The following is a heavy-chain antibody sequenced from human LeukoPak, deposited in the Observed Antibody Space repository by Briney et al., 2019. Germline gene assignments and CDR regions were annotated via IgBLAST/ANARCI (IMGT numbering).Heavy chain of an antibody. CDR1: GGSISSSSYY. D-gene: IGHD6-6*01. CDR3: ASVPNWFDP. J-gene: IGHJ5*02. Sequence: SETLSLTCTVSGGSISSSSYYWGWIRQPPGKGLEWIGCIYYSGSTYYNPSLKSRVTISVDTSKNQFSLKLSSVTAADTAVYYCASVPNWFDPWGQGTLVTVSS. CDR2: IYYSGST. V-gene: IGHV4-39*01.